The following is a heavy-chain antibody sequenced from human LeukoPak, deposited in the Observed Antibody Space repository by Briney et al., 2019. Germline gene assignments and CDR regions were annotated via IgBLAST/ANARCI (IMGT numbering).Heavy chain of an antibody. Sequence: GGSLRLSCAASGLTFSSHWMSWVRQAPGKGLEWVANIKQDGSEKYYVDSVKGRFTISRDNAKNSLYLQMNSLRAEDTAVYYCARAGLLWFGESKLDYWGQGTLVTVSS. CDR2: IKQDGSEK. CDR1: GLTFSSHW. V-gene: IGHV3-7*01. J-gene: IGHJ4*02. D-gene: IGHD3-10*01. CDR3: ARAGLLWFGESKLDY.